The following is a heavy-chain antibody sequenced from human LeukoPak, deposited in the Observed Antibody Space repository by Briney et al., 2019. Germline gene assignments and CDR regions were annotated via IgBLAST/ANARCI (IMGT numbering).Heavy chain of an antibody. Sequence: GGSLRLSCAASGFTFSSYEMNWVRQAPGKGLGWVSYISRSGSTIYYADSVKGRFTISRDNAKNSLYLQMNSLRAEDTAVYYCARATTYDILTGYFDYWGQGTLVTVSS. CDR1: GFTFSSYE. D-gene: IGHD3-9*01. CDR3: ARATTYDILTGYFDY. CDR2: ISRSGSTI. V-gene: IGHV3-48*03. J-gene: IGHJ4*02.